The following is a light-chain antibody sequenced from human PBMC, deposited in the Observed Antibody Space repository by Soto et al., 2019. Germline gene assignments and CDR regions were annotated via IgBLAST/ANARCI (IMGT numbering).Light chain of an antibody. J-gene: IGKJ2*01. CDR3: QQYNSYLYT. Sequence: DIEMTQSPSTLSASVGDRVTITCRARQSISTWLAWYQQKQGKAPNLLIYDASNLESGVPSRFSGSGTGTEFTLTISSLQPDDFATYYCQQYNSYLYTFGQGTKLEIK. CDR2: DAS. CDR1: QSISTW. V-gene: IGKV1-5*01.